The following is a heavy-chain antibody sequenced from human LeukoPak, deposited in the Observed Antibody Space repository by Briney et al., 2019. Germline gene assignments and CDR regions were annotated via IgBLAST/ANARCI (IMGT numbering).Heavy chain of an antibody. CDR2: IIPILGTA. CDR1: GGTFISYA. J-gene: IGHJ6*02. Sequence: ASVKVSCKASGGTFISYAISWVRQAPGQGLEWMGGIIPILGTANYAQKFQGRVTITADESTSTAYMELSSLRSEDTAVYYCARSNRVVAATLVYYYYYYGMDVWGQGTTVTVSS. D-gene: IGHD2-15*01. V-gene: IGHV1-69*13. CDR3: ARSNRVVAATLVYYYYYYGMDV.